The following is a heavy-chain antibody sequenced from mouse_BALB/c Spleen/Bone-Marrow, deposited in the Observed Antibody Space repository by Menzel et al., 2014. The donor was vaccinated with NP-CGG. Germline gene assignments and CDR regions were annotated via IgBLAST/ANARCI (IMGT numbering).Heavy chain of an antibody. Sequence: VQPQQSGAELVKPGASVKLSCTASGFNIKDTYMHWAKQRPEQGLEWIGRIDPANGNTKYDPKFQGKATITADTSSNTTYLQLSSLTSEDTAVYYCALLLRYYAMDYWGQGTSVTVSS. J-gene: IGHJ4*01. D-gene: IGHD1-1*01. V-gene: IGHV14-3*02. CDR2: IDPANGNT. CDR3: ALLLRYYAMDY. CDR1: GFNIKDTY.